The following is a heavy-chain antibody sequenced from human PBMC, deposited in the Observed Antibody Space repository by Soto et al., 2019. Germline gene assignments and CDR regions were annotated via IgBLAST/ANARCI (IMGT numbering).Heavy chain of an antibody. D-gene: IGHD6-19*01. CDR2: INPNSGGT. Sequence: ASVKVSCKSSGYTFTGYYMHCVRQAPGQGLEWMGWINPNSGGTNYAQKFQGWVTMTRDASISTAYMELRSLRSDDTAVYYCARAGEQWLVRQAFDIWGQGTMVTVSS. CDR1: GYTFTGYY. CDR3: ARAGEQWLVRQAFDI. J-gene: IGHJ3*02. V-gene: IGHV1-2*04.